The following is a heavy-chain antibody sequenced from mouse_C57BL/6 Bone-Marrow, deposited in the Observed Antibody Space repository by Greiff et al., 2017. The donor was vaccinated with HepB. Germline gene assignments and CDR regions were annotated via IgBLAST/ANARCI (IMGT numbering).Heavy chain of an antibody. J-gene: IGHJ1*03. Sequence: QVQLQQSGAELARPGASVKLSCKASGYTFTSYGISWVKQRTGQGLEWIGEIYPRSGNTYYNEKFKGKATLTADKSSSTAYMELRSLTAEDSAVYVCADYYGSPSYWYFDVWGKGTTVTVSS. V-gene: IGHV1-81*01. CDR3: ADYYGSPSYWYFDV. CDR1: GYTFTSYG. CDR2: IYPRSGNT. D-gene: IGHD1-1*01.